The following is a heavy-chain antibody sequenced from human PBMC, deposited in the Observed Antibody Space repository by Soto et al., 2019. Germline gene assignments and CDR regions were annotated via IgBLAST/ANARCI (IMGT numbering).Heavy chain of an antibody. CDR2: INWKSGTI. J-gene: IGHJ3*01. CDR3: AKGGRVVATMCAFKV. D-gene: IGHD5-12*01. Sequence: EEKLVESGGGLVQPGGSLRLSCLASGFTFDDYAVYWVRQAPGKGLEWVSGINWKSGTIGYAGSVKGRFTISRDNAKNSLYLQMNSLRAEDTALYYCAKGGRVVATMCAFKVWGQGTMVTVSS. V-gene: IGHV3-9*01. CDR1: GFTFDDYA.